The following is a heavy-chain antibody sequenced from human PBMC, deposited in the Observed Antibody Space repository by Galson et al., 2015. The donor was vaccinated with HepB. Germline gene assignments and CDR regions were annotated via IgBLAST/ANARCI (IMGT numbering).Heavy chain of an antibody. CDR1: GFTISSNY. J-gene: IGHJ4*02. CDR3: AVVSSGY. Sequence: SLRLSCAASGFTISSNYMSWVRQAPGKGLEWVSVVYSGGNTYYADSVKGRFTISRDNFKNTLYLQMNSLRTEDTAVYYCAVVSSGYWGLGTLVTVSS. V-gene: IGHV3-66*02. CDR2: VYSGGNT. D-gene: IGHD3-22*01.